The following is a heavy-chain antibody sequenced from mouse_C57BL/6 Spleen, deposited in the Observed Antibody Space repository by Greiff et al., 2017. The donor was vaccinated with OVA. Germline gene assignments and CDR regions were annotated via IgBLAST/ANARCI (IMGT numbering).Heavy chain of an antibody. CDR3: ARLEGSTWFAY. V-gene: IGHV1-54*01. J-gene: IGHJ3*01. CDR1: GYAFTNYL. Sequence: VKLMESGAELVRPGTSVKVSCKASGYAFTNYLIEWVKQRPGQGLEWIGVINPGSGGTNYNEKFKGKATLTADKSSSTAYMQLSSLTSEDSAVYFCARLEGSTWFAYWGQGTLVTVSA. D-gene: IGHD1-1*02. CDR2: INPGSGGT.